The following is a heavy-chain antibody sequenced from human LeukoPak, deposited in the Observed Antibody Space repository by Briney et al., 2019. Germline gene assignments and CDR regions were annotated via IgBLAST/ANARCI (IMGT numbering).Heavy chain of an antibody. J-gene: IGHJ4*02. CDR1: GFTFSNYA. V-gene: IGHV3-23*01. D-gene: IGHD1-1*01. CDR3: AKANWVSNADAVW. CDR2: ISGSTGTT. Sequence: GGSLRLSCAASGFTFSNYAMTWVRQAPGKGLEWVSSISGSTGTTYYADSVKGRFTLSRDDSRNTVYLQLNNLRVEDTAIYYCAKANWVSNADAVWWGQGTQVTVSS.